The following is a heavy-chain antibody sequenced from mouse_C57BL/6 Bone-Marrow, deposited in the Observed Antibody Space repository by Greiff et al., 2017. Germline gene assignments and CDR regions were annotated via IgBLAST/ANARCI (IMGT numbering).Heavy chain of an antibody. Sequence: QVQLKEPGAELVRPGTSVKVSCKASGYAFTNYLIEWVKQRPGQGLEWIGVINPGSGGTNYNEKFKGKATLTADKSSSTAYMQLCSLTSEDSAVYFCARGNFDYWGQGTTLTVSS. CDR3: ARGNFDY. CDR1: GYAFTNYL. J-gene: IGHJ2*01. CDR2: INPGSGGT. V-gene: IGHV1-54*01.